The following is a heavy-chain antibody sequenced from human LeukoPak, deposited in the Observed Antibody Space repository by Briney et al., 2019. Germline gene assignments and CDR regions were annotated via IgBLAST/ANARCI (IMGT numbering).Heavy chain of an antibody. CDR1: GGTFSSYA. CDR3: ARAYYDILTGYYLFDY. Sequence: SVKVSCKASGGTFSSYAISWVRQAPGQGLEWMGGIIPIFGTANYAQKFQGRVTITTDESTSTAYMELSSLRSEDTAVYYCARAYYDILTGYYLFDYWGQGTLVTVSS. D-gene: IGHD3-9*01. CDR2: IIPIFGTA. J-gene: IGHJ4*02. V-gene: IGHV1-69*05.